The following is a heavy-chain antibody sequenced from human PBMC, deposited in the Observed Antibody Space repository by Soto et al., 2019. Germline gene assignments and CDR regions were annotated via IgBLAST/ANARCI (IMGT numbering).Heavy chain of an antibody. CDR3: ARAPYRLAFDI. Sequence: SETLSLTCTVSGGSISSSSYYWGWIRQPPGKGLEWIGSIYYSGSTYYNPSLKSRVTISVDTSKNQFSLKLSSVTAADTAVYYCARAPYRLAFDIWGQGTMVTVSS. CDR2: IYYSGST. CDR1: GGSISSSSYY. D-gene: IGHD5-18*01. V-gene: IGHV4-39*01. J-gene: IGHJ3*02.